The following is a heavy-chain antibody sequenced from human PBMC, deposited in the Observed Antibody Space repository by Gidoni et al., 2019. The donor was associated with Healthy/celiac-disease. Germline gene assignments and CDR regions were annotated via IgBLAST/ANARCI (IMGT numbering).Heavy chain of an antibody. CDR3: ARVPIGIFGVVTGLDY. D-gene: IGHD3-3*01. J-gene: IGHJ4*02. CDR2: INPNSGGT. Sequence: QVQLVQSGAEVKKPGASVKVSCTASGYTFTGYYMHWVRQAPGQGLEWMGRINPNSGGTNYAQKFQGRVTMTRDTSISTAYMELSRLRSDDTAVYYCARVPIGIFGVVTGLDYWGQGTLVTVSS. V-gene: IGHV1-2*06. CDR1: GYTFTGYY.